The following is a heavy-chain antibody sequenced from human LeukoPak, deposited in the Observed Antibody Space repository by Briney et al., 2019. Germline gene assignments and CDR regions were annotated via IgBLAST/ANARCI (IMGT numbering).Heavy chain of an antibody. CDR1: GDSIRSNSYY. CDR3: ARGFSEYDY. CDR2: ISYSGTT. V-gene: IGHV4-39*07. Sequence: SETLSLTCTVSGDSIRSNSYYWGWIRQPPGKGLEWIGSISYSGTTYSNPSLKSRVTISVDTSKNQSSLKLSSVTAADTALYYCARGFSEYDYWGQGTLVTVSS. J-gene: IGHJ4*02. D-gene: IGHD2-2*01.